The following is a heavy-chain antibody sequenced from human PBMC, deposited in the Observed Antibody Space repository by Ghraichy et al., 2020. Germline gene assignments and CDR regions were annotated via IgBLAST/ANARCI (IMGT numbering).Heavy chain of an antibody. CDR1: GGSISSGGYS. J-gene: IGHJ5*02. Sequence: SETLSLTCAVSGGSISSGGYSWSWIRQPPGKGLEWIGYIYHSGSTYYNPSLKSRVTISVDRSKNQFSLKLSSVTAADTAVYYCARGRAARPVWFDPWGQGTLVTVSS. CDR2: IYHSGST. D-gene: IGHD6-6*01. CDR3: ARGRAARPVWFDP. V-gene: IGHV4-30-2*01.